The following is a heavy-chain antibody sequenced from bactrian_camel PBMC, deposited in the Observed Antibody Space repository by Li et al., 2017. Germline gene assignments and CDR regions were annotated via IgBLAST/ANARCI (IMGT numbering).Heavy chain of an antibody. CDR3: AAGGYSGKCLPKRRF. J-gene: IGHJ4*01. V-gene: IGHV3S67*01. D-gene: IGHD7*01. CDR1: GYTYTSTMYA. Sequence: DVQLVESGGGSVQAGGSLRLSCAASGYTYTSTMYAMPWFRQAPGDERGGLAAINMDGSTTYADSVKGRFTISKAQNILTLQMNSLKPEDSGDYYCAAGGYSGKCLPKRRFWGQGTQVTVS. CDR2: INMDGST.